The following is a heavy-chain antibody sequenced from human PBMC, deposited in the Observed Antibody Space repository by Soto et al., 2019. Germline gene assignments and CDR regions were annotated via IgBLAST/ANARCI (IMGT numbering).Heavy chain of an antibody. CDR3: ARVPYYDFWSGYYYYYYGMDV. CDR2: IIPIFGTA. Sequence: QVQLVQSGAEVKKPGSSVKVSCKASGGTFSSYAISWVRQAPGQGLEWMGGIIPIFGTANYAQKFQGRVTITADESTSTGYMELSSLRSEDTAVYYCARVPYYDFWSGYYYYYYGMDVWGQGTTVTVSS. J-gene: IGHJ6*02. D-gene: IGHD3-3*01. CDR1: GGTFSSYA. V-gene: IGHV1-69*12.